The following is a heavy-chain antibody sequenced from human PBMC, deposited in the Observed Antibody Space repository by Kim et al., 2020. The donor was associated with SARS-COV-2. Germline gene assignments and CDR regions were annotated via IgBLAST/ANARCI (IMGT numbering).Heavy chain of an antibody. J-gene: IGHJ6*02. V-gene: IGHV3-30*02. CDR3: AKQGYIFERNTYFGMDL. Sequence: NARFTVSRDYSKNTLYLQMNSLTAEDTAVYYCAKQGYIFERNTYFGMDLWRQGTTVTVSS. D-gene: IGHD5-12*01.